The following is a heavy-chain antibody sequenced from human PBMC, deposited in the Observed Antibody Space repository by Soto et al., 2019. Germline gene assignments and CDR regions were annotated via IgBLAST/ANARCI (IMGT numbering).Heavy chain of an antibody. CDR2: IYWDDAK. CDR1: GFSLSTSGVG. J-gene: IGHJ4*02. Sequence: QITLKESGPTLVKPTQTLTLTCTFSGFSLSTSGVGVGWIRQPPGKALEWLALIYWDDAKHYSPSLKSRLTITKDTPKKQVVLKMTNMDPVDTATYYCANKGGGDRILDYWGQGTLVTVSS. CDR3: ANKGGGDRILDY. V-gene: IGHV2-5*02. D-gene: IGHD3-16*01.